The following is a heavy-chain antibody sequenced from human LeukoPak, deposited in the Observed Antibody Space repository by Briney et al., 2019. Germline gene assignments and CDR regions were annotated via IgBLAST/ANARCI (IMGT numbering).Heavy chain of an antibody. CDR1: GGSFSGYY. CDR3: ARDYRYSSSWYIDY. CDR2: IYHSGST. Sequence: PSETLSLTCAVYGGSFSGYYWSWIRQPPGKGLEWIGYIYHSGSTYYNPSLKSRVTISVDRSKNQFSLKLSSVTAADTAVYYCARDYRYSSSWYIDYWGQGTLVTVSS. V-gene: IGHV4-30-2*01. J-gene: IGHJ4*02. D-gene: IGHD6-13*01.